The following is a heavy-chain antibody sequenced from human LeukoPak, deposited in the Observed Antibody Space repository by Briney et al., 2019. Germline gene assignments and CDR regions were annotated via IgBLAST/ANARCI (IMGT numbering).Heavy chain of an antibody. CDR1: GFTLSSYG. V-gene: IGHV3-23*01. Sequence: GRTLTPSCPASGFTLSSYGMSWVRPAHGKGREWVAAIRGSGGSTYYADSVKGRFTISRDNSKNTQYLQMNSLRAEDTAVDYCAKASPGWELLLLFDYWGQGTLVTVSS. D-gene: IGHD1-26*01. CDR3: AKASPGWELLLLFDY. J-gene: IGHJ4*02. CDR2: IRGSGGST.